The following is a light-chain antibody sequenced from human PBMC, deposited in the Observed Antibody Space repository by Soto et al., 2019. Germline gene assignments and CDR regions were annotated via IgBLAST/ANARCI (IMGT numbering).Light chain of an antibody. CDR1: QSVSNN. CDR3: QQHNNWPLT. J-gene: IGKJ4*01. Sequence: EIVMTQSPATLSVSPGERATLSCRANQSVSNNLAWYQQTPGQAPRLLVYGASTRATGIPARFSGSGSGTQFTLTISSLQSEDFAVYYCQQHNNWPLTFGGGTKVEIK. CDR2: GAS. V-gene: IGKV3-15*01.